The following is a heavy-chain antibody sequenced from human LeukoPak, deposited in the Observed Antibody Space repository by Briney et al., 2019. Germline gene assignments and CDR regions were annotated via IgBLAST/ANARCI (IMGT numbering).Heavy chain of an antibody. D-gene: IGHD2-2*01. J-gene: IGHJ6*02. Sequence: GESLKISCKGSGFSFTSYWIGWVRRMPGKGLEWMGFICPGDSDTRYTPSFQGQVTISADKSISTAYLQWSSLKASDTAMYYCARHPDCTRTSCYVDYYGMDVWGQGTTVTVSS. V-gene: IGHV5-51*01. CDR3: ARHPDCTRTSCYVDYYGMDV. CDR1: GFSFTSYW. CDR2: ICPGDSDT.